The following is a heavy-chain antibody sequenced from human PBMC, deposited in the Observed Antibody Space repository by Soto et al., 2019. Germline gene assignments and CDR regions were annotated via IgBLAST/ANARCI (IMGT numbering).Heavy chain of an antibody. D-gene: IGHD3-10*01. CDR2: IYYSGST. J-gene: IGHJ3*02. Sequence: QVQLQESGPGLVKPSETLSLTCTVSGGSISSYYWSWIRQPPGKGLEWIGYIYYSGSTNYNPSLNTRVTISVDTSKTQFSLKLSSVTAADTAVYYCARHYGKNAFDIWGQGTMVTVSS. CDR1: GGSISSYY. V-gene: IGHV4-59*01. CDR3: ARHYGKNAFDI.